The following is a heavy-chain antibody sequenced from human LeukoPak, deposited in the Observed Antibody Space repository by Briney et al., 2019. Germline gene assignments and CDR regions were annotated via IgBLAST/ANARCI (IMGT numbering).Heavy chain of an antibody. CDR1: GYSISSGYY. D-gene: IGHD1-26*01. Sequence: SETLSLTCTVSGYSISSGYYWGWIRQPPGKGLEWIGSIYHSGSTYYNPSLKSRVTISVDTSKNQFSLRLRSVTAADTAVYYCASWGATHHYFDSWGRGTLVTVSS. CDR3: ASWGATHHYFDS. CDR2: IYHSGST. V-gene: IGHV4-38-2*02. J-gene: IGHJ4*02.